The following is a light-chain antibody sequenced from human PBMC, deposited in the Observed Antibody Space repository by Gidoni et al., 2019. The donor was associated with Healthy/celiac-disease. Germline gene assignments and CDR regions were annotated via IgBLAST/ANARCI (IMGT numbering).Light chain of an antibody. CDR3: QAWDSSTVV. Sequence: YELTQPPSVSVSPGQTASITCSGDKLGDKYACLYQQKPGQSPVLVIYQNSKRPSGIPERFSGSTSGNTATRTIRGTQAMDEAYYYCQAWDSSTVVFGGGTKLTVL. J-gene: IGLJ2*01. V-gene: IGLV3-1*01. CDR2: QNS. CDR1: KLGDKY.